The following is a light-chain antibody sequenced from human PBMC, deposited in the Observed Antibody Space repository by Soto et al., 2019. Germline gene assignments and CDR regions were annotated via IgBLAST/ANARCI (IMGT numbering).Light chain of an antibody. J-gene: IGKJ1*01. V-gene: IGKV1-5*01. Sequence: SQMTQSPSTLSSPVGDTVTIPCRASQSISRGLAWYQQKPGKAPNLLIYDASTLESGVPSRFSGSGSGTEFTLTISCLHPDDFATYYCQHYSSGWAFGQGTKVDIK. CDR1: QSISRG. CDR3: QHYSSGWA. CDR2: DAS.